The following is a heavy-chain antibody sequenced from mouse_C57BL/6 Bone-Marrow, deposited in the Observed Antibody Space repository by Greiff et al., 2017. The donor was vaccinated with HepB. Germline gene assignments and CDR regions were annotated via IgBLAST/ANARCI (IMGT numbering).Heavy chain of an antibody. CDR1: GYTFTSYW. Sequence: QVQLQQPGAELVMPGASVKLSCKASGYTFTSYWMHWVKQRPGQGLEWIGEIDPSDSYTNYNQKFKGKSTLTVDKSSSPAYMQLSSLTSEDSAVYYCAREERWLLLDFDYWGQGTTLTVSS. CDR2: IDPSDSYT. V-gene: IGHV1-69*01. D-gene: IGHD2-3*01. CDR3: AREERWLLLDFDY. J-gene: IGHJ2*01.